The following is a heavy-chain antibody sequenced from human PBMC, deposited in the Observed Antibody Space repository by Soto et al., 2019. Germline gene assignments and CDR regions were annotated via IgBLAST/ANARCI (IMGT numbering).Heavy chain of an antibody. Sequence: SETLSLTCAVYGGSFSGYYWSWIRQPPGKGLEWIGEINHSGSTNYNPSLKSRVTISVDTSKNQFSLKLSSVTAADTAVYYCARGGRTRGLQCFSLAFDIWGQGTMVTVSS. D-gene: IGHD2-2*01. J-gene: IGHJ3*02. V-gene: IGHV4-34*01. CDR2: INHSGST. CDR1: GGSFSGYY. CDR3: ARGGRTRGLQCFSLAFDI.